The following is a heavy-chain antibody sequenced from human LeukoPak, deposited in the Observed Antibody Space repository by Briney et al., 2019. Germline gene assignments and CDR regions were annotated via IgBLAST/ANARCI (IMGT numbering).Heavy chain of an antibody. Sequence: PSETLSLTYTVSGGSISSSSYYWGWIRQPPGKGLEWIGSIYYSGSTYYNPSLKSRVTISVDTSKNQFSLKLSSVTAADTAVYYCARGGPPYDFWSGYSFGPWGQGTLVTVSS. D-gene: IGHD3-3*01. CDR1: GGSISSSSYY. CDR2: IYYSGST. J-gene: IGHJ5*02. V-gene: IGHV4-39*07. CDR3: ARGGPPYDFWSGYSFGP.